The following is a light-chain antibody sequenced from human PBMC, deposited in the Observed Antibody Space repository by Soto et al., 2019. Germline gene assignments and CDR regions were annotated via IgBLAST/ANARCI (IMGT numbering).Light chain of an antibody. J-gene: IGLJ3*02. V-gene: IGLV2-23*02. CDR1: SSDVGNYNL. CDR3: CSYAGSSTWV. CDR2: DVS. Sequence: QSALTQPASVSGSPGQSITISCTGTSSDVGNYNLVSWYQQHPGKAPKLMIYDVSKRPSGVSNRFSGSKSGKRASLTISGLQAEDGADYYCCSYAGSSTWVFGGGTQLTVL.